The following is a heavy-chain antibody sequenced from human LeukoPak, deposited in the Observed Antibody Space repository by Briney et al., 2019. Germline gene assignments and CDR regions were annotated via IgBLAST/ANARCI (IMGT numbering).Heavy chain of an antibody. Sequence: GGSLRLSCATSGFTFNRYSMNWVRQAPGNGLEWVAYISSSSTTTYYADSVKGRFTISRDNAKSSLYMQMNSLRDEDTAVYYCVSELLQQQLAVFDYWGQGTLVTVSS. J-gene: IGHJ4*02. V-gene: IGHV3-48*02. CDR2: ISSSSTTT. D-gene: IGHD6-13*01. CDR3: VSELLQQQLAVFDY. CDR1: GFTFNRYS.